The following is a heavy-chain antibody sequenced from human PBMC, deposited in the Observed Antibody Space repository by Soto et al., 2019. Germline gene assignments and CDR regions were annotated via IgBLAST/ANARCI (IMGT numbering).Heavy chain of an antibody. Sequence: GGSLRLSCQASCFNFDDYGMHWLRQDPGKGLEWVAVITYDGSFQYYADSVKGRFTISRDNSKNTLSLHLNTLKPEDTAVYHCAKDRVGGTFYTPLAFWGQGTLVTVSS. CDR2: ITYDGSFQ. V-gene: IGHV3-30*18. CDR1: CFNFDDYG. D-gene: IGHD1-7*01. CDR3: AKDRVGGTFYTPLAF. J-gene: IGHJ4*02.